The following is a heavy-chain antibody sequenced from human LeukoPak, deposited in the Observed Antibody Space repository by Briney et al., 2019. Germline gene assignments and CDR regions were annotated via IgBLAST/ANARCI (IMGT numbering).Heavy chain of an antibody. CDR2: IRSGGDNI. J-gene: IGHJ4*02. Sequence: GGSLRLSCATSGFTFSSDPMNWVRQAPGKGLEWVSHIRSGGDNIHYADSVKGRFTISRDNSKNTLYVQVNSLGTEDTAAYYCAKGSYYDSSGSFYFDYWGQGTLVTVSS. CDR3: AKGSYYDSSGSFYFDY. CDR1: GFTFSSDP. V-gene: IGHV3-23*01. D-gene: IGHD3-22*01.